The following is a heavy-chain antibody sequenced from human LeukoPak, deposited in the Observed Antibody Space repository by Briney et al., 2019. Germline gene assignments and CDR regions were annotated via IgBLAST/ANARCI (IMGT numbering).Heavy chain of an antibody. Sequence: PSETLSLTCTVSGGSISSHYWSWLRQPPGKGREWLGYLYYSGTTNYNPSLQSRVTTSVDTTNKQSSLRLSSVTAADTAVYYCARVEVFYYYMDVWGKGTTVTVSS. D-gene: IGHD5/OR15-5a*01. CDR3: ARVEVFYYYMDV. V-gene: IGHV4-59*11. CDR2: LYYSGTT. J-gene: IGHJ6*03. CDR1: GGSISSHY.